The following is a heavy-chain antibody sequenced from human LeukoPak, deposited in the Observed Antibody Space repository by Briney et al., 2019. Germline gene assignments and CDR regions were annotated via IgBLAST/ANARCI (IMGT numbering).Heavy chain of an antibody. D-gene: IGHD4-17*01. CDR3: ARGAVTSPFDY. V-gene: IGHV4-34*01. CDR1: GGSFSGYY. J-gene: IGHJ4*02. Sequence: PSETLSLTCAVYGGSFSGYYWSWIRHPPGKGLEWIGEINHSGSTNYNPSLKSRVTISVDTSKNQFSLKLSSVTAADTAVYYCARGAVTSPFDYWGQGTLVTVSS. CDR2: INHSGST.